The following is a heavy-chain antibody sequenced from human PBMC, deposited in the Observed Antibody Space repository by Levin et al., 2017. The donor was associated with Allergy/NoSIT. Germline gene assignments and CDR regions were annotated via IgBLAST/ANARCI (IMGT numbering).Heavy chain of an antibody. CDR3: ARARQLWLEKDAFDI. D-gene: IGHD5-18*01. CDR1: GGSISSSSYY. Sequence: PSETLSLTCTVSGGSISSSSYYWGWIRQPPGKGLEWIGSIYYSGSTYYNPSLKSRVTISVDTSKNQFSLKLSSVTAADTAVYYCARARQLWLEKDAFDIWGQGTMVTVSS. CDR2: IYYSGST. V-gene: IGHV4-39*01. J-gene: IGHJ3*02.